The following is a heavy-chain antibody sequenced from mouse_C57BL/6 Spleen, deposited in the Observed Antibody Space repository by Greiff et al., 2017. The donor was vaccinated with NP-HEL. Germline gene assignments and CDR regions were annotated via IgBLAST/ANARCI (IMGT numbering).Heavy chain of an antibody. J-gene: IGHJ3*01. Sequence: EVMLVESGEGLVKPGGSLKLSCAASGFTFSSYAMSWVRQTPEKRLEWVAYISSGGDYIYYADTVKGRFTISRDNARNTLYLQMSSLKSEDTAMYYCTRGDLLWPWFAYWGQGTLVTVSA. CDR1: GFTFSSYA. CDR2: ISSGGDYI. CDR3: TRGDLLWPWFAY. V-gene: IGHV5-9-1*02. D-gene: IGHD2-1*01.